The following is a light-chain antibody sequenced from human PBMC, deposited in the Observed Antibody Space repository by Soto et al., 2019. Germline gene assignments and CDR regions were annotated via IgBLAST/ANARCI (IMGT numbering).Light chain of an antibody. Sequence: QSVLTQPPSVSGAPGQRVTISCTGSSSNIGAGYDVHWYQHLPGTAPKFLIYGNTNRPSGVPDRFSGSKSGTSASLAITGLQVEDEADYYCSSYTSSTTLVFGTGTKVTVL. CDR3: SSYTSSTTLV. V-gene: IGLV1-40*01. J-gene: IGLJ1*01. CDR1: SSNIGAGYD. CDR2: GNT.